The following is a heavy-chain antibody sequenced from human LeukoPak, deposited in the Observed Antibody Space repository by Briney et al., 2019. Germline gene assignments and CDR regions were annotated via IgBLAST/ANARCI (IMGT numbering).Heavy chain of an antibody. Sequence: GGSLRLSCAASGFTFSSSAMSWVRQAPGKGLEWVSAISNNGGYTYYADSVQGRFTISRDNSKSTLCLQMNSLRAEDTAVYYCAKQLGYCSDGSCYFSYWGQGTLVTVSS. CDR3: AKQLGYCSDGSCYFSY. V-gene: IGHV3-23*01. J-gene: IGHJ4*02. CDR1: GFTFSSSA. CDR2: ISNNGGYT. D-gene: IGHD2-15*01.